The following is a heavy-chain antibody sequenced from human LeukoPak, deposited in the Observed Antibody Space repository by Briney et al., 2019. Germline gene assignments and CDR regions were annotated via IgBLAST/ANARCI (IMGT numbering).Heavy chain of an antibody. V-gene: IGHV4-34*01. CDR1: GGSFSGYY. D-gene: IGHD3-3*01. J-gene: IGHJ6*02. CDR2: INHSGST. CDR3: ARGLRVFGVVITTHYYYYGMDV. Sequence: SETLSLTCAVYGGSFSGYYWSWIRQPPWKGLEGIGEINHSGSTNYNPSLKSRVTISVDTSKNQFSLKLSSVPAADTAVYYCARGLRVFGVVITTHYYYYGMDVWGQGTTVTVSS.